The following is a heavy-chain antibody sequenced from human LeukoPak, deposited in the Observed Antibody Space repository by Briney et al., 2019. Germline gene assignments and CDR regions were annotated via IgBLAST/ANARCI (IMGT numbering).Heavy chain of an antibody. CDR1: GGSISNHY. V-gene: IGHV4-59*11. CDR3: ARGLGVHSGTLDWFDP. Sequence: PSETLSLTCTVSGGSISNHYWSWIRQPPGKGLEWIGHISYSGSTNYNPSLQSRVTISVDTSKKLFSLNLTSVTAADTAVFHCARGLGVHSGTLDWFDPWGQGTLVTVSS. D-gene: IGHD6-13*01. J-gene: IGHJ5*02. CDR2: ISYSGST.